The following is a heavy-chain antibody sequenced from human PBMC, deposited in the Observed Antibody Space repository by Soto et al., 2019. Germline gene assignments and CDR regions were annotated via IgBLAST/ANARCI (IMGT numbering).Heavy chain of an antibody. Sequence: GASVKVSCKASGYTFTSYAMHWVRQAPGQRLEWMGWINAGNGNTKYSQNFQGRVTITRDTSANTAYMELSSLRSEDTAVYYCAREQQLVTGLFDLWGQGTLVPVSS. CDR1: GYTFTSYA. CDR3: AREQQLVTGLFDL. CDR2: INAGNGNT. V-gene: IGHV1-3*01. D-gene: IGHD6-13*01. J-gene: IGHJ5*02.